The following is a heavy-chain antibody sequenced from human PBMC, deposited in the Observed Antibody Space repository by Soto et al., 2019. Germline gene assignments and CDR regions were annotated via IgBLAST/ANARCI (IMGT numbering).Heavy chain of an antibody. J-gene: IGHJ5*02. V-gene: IGHV3-33*01. D-gene: IGHD2-2*01. CDR2: IWSDGRKQ. Sequence: GGSLRLSCAASGFTFSSYVMNWVRQAPGKGLEWVAIIWSDGRKQYYADSVKGRFTISRDNSKNTLYLQMDDLRAEDTAMYYCAREGIVVVPTAIGWFAPWGQGTQVTVSS. CDR3: AREGIVVVPTAIGWFAP. CDR1: GFTFSSYV.